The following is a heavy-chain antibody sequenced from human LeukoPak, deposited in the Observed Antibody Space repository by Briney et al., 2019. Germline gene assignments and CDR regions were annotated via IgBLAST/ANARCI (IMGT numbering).Heavy chain of an antibody. D-gene: IGHD5-18*01. CDR1: GFTFSSYG. CDR3: ARERGYSYGAHCDY. V-gene: IGHV3-33*01. J-gene: IGHJ4*02. CDR2: IWYDGSNK. Sequence: GGSLRLSCAASGFTFSSYGMHWVRQVPGKGLEWVAVIWYDGSNKYYADSVKGRFAISRDNSKNTVYLQMNSLRAEDTAVYYCARERGYSYGAHCDYWGQGTLVTVSS.